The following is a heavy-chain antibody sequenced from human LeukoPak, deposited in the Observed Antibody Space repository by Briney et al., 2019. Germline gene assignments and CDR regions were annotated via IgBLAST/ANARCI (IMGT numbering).Heavy chain of an antibody. D-gene: IGHD3-3*02. CDR3: ARAIFGVAWFDP. CDR2: MNPNSGNI. J-gene: IGHJ5*02. Sequence: ASVKVSCKASGYTFSTYDLIWVRQATGQGLEWMGWMNPNSGNIGYAQKFQGRVTMTRNTSISTAYMELSSLRSEDTAVYYCARAIFGVAWFDPWGQGTLVTVSS. CDR1: GYTFSTYD. V-gene: IGHV1-8*01.